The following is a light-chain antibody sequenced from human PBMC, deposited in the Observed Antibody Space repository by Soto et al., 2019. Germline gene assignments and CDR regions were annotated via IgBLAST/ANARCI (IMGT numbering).Light chain of an antibody. Sequence: QSVLTQPPSVSGAPGQRVTISCSGSTSNIGSNHFVHWYQQHPGTAPKLLLYNDSVQPSGVPDRFSGSRSGTSGSLYITGPQHEAEAYYFRQSYDPDLGSVFGGGTKLTVL. J-gene: IGLJ2*01. CDR1: TSNIGSNHF. V-gene: IGLV1-40*01. CDR3: QSYDPDLGSV. CDR2: NDS.